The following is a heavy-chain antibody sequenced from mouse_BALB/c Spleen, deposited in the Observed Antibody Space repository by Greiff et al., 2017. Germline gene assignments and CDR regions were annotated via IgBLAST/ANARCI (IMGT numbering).Heavy chain of an antibody. J-gene: IGHJ1*01. CDR2: ISNLAYSI. Sequence: EVKVVESGGGLVQPGGSRKLSCAASGFTFSDYGMAWVRQAPGKGPEWVAFISNLAYSIYYADTVTGRFTISRENAKNTLYLEMSSLRSEDTAMYYCARDRPRYFDVWGAGTTVTVSS. CDR1: GFTFSDYG. CDR3: ARDRPRYFDV. V-gene: IGHV5-15*02.